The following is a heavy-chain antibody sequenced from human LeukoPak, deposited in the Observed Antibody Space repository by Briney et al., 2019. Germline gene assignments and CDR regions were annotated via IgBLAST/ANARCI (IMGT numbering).Heavy chain of an antibody. CDR2: IYYSGST. V-gene: IGHV4-31*03. Sequence: PSQTLSLTCTVSGGSISSGGYSWSWIRQHPGQGLEWIGYIYYSGSTYYNPSLKSRVTISVDTSKNQFSLKLSSVTAADTAVYYCARHYYYDSSGYSDAFDIWGQGTMVTVSS. D-gene: IGHD3-22*01. CDR3: ARHYYYDSSGYSDAFDI. CDR1: GGSISSGGYS. J-gene: IGHJ3*02.